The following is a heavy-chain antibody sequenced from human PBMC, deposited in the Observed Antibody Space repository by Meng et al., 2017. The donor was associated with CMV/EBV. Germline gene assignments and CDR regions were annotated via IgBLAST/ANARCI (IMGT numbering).Heavy chain of an antibody. D-gene: IGHD6-6*01. Sequence: GESLKISCAASGFTFSDYYMSWIRQAPGKGLEWVSYISSSGSTVYYADSVKGRFTISRDNAKNSLYLQMNSLRAEDTAVYYCARDPGYSNSSGRYYYYYGMDVWGQGTTVTVSS. CDR1: GFTFSDYY. V-gene: IGHV3-11*01. CDR2: ISSSGSTV. CDR3: ARDPGYSNSSGRYYYYYGMDV. J-gene: IGHJ6*02.